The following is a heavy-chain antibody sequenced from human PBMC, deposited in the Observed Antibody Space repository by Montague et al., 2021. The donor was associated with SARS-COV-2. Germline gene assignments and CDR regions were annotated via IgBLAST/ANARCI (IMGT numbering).Heavy chain of an antibody. D-gene: IGHD6-13*01. V-gene: IGHV4-39*01. CDR3: ARHRAAAGIWYFDL. J-gene: IGHJ2*01. CDR1: GGSISSSSYY. CDR2: IYYSGST. Sequence: SETLSLTCTVSGGSISSSSYYWGWIRQPPGKGLEWIGSIYYSGSTYYNPSPKSRVTISVDTSKSQFSLKLSSVTAADTAVYYCARHRAAAGIWYFDLWGRGTLVTVSS.